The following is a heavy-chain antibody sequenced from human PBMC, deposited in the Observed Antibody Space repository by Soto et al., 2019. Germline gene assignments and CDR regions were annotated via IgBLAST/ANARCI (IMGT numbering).Heavy chain of an antibody. V-gene: IGHV1-69*06. CDR3: ARDILPYSSSPASDY. Sequence: QVQLVPSGAEVKKPGSSVNVSCKASGGTFSSYAISWVLQAPGQGLEWMVGLIPIFGTANYAQKLQGRVTMTTDTSTNTAYMELRSLRSDDTAVYYCARDILPYSSSPASDYWGQGTLVTVSS. CDR2: LIPIFGTA. CDR1: GGTFSSYA. J-gene: IGHJ4*02. D-gene: IGHD6-13*01.